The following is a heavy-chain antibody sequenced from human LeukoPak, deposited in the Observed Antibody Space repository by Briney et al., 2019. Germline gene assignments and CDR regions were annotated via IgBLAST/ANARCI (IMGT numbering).Heavy chain of an antibody. D-gene: IGHD3-3*01. CDR2: IKHDGSEK. Sequence: GGSLRLSCAASGFIFTNYFMSWVRQAPGKGPEWVASIKHDGSEKYYVDSVRGRFTISRDNTMNSLYLQMSSLRAEDTAVYYCATDRGWRTSGYYLYYFEYWGQGTLVTFSS. CDR3: ATDRGWRTSGYYLYYFEY. J-gene: IGHJ4*02. V-gene: IGHV3-7*01. CDR1: GFIFTNYF.